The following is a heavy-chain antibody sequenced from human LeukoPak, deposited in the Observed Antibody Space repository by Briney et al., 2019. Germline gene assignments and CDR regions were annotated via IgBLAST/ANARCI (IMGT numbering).Heavy chain of an antibody. CDR1: GFTFSSYS. D-gene: IGHD3-10*01. CDR2: ISSSSSYI. V-gene: IGHV3-21*01. Sequence: GGSLRLSCAASGFTFSSYSMNWVRQAPGKGLEGVSSISSSSSYIYYADSVKGRFTSSRDNAKNSLYLQMNSLRAEDTAVYYCARDGIAWFGDSLLYYGMDVWGQGATVTVSS. CDR3: ARDGIAWFGDSLLYYGMDV. J-gene: IGHJ6*02.